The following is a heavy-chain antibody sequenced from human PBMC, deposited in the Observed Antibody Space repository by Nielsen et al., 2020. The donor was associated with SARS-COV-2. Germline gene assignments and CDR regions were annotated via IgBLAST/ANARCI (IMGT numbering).Heavy chain of an antibody. Sequence: GESLKISCTASGFTFGDYAMSWFRQAPGKGLEWVGFIRSKAYGGTTDYAAPVKGRFTISRDDSKNTLYLQMNSLKTEDTAVYYCTTDLNVVVPAAMRAFDIWGQGTMVTVSS. D-gene: IGHD2-2*01. CDR3: TTDLNVVVPAAMRAFDI. CDR1: GFTFGDYA. J-gene: IGHJ3*02. CDR2: IRSKAYGGTT. V-gene: IGHV3-49*03.